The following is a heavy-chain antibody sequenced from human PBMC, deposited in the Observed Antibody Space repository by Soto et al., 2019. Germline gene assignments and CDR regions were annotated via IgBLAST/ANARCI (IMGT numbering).Heavy chain of an antibody. Sequence: QVQLVESGGGVVQPGRSLRLSCAASGFTFSSYGMHWVRQAPGKGLEWVAVIWYDGSNKYYADSVKGRFTISRDNSXNXLXXQMTSLRAEDTAVYYCARDPLDCSGGRCYTGGMDVWGQGTTVTVSS. D-gene: IGHD2-15*01. CDR2: IWYDGSNK. J-gene: IGHJ6*02. CDR1: GFTFSSYG. V-gene: IGHV3-33*01. CDR3: ARDPLDCSGGRCYTGGMDV.